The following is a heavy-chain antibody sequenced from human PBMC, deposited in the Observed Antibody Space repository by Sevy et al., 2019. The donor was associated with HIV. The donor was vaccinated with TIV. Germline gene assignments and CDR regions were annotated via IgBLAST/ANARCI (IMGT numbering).Heavy chain of an antibody. CDR1: GFTFSSYG. CDR3: AKEYSYGYYFDY. J-gene: IGHJ4*02. D-gene: IGHD5-18*01. CDR2: IRYDGSNK. V-gene: IGHV3-30*02. Sequence: GGSLRLSCAASGFTFSSYGMHWVRQAPGKGLEWMAFIRYDGSNKYYADSVKGRFTISRDNSKNTLYLQMNSLRAEDTAVYYCAKEYSYGYYFDYWGQGTLVTVSS.